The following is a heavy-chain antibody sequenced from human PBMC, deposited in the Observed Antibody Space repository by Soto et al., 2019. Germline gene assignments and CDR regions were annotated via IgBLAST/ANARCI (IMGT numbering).Heavy chain of an antibody. CDR1: GFTFSSYG. Sequence: GGSLRLSCAASGFTFSSYGMHWVRQAPGKGLEWVAVIWYDGSNKYYADSVKGRFTISRDNSKNTLYLQMNSLRAEDTAVYYCAREDTAMVAWYFDYWGQGTRVTVSS. CDR2: IWYDGSNK. J-gene: IGHJ4*02. CDR3: AREDTAMVAWYFDY. D-gene: IGHD5-18*01. V-gene: IGHV3-33*01.